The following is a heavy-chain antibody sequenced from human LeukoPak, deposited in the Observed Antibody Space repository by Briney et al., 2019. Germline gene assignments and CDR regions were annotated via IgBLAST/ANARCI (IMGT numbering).Heavy chain of an antibody. V-gene: IGHV3-7*01. D-gene: IGHD5-18*01. Sequence: GGSLRLSCAASGFTFSSYWMGWVRQAPGKGLEWVANIKQDGSEKYYVDSVKGRFTISRDNAKNSLYLQMNSLRAEDTAVYYCARGPPDTAMAFDFDYWGQGTLVTVSS. CDR2: IKQDGSEK. CDR1: GFTFSSYW. CDR3: ARGPPDTAMAFDFDY. J-gene: IGHJ4*02.